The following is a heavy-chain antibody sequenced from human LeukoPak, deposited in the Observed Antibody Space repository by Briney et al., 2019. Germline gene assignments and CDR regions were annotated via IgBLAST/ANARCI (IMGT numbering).Heavy chain of an antibody. J-gene: IGHJ4*02. D-gene: IGHD1-26*01. CDR1: GGSISSSSYY. CDR2: INHSGST. V-gene: IGHV4-39*07. Sequence: PSETLSLTCTVSGGSISSSSYYWGWIRQPPGKGLEWIGEINHSGSTNYNPSLKSRVTISVDTSKNQFSLKLSSVTAADTAVYYCARARGGSYREYYFDYWGQGTLVTVSS. CDR3: ARARGGSYREYYFDY.